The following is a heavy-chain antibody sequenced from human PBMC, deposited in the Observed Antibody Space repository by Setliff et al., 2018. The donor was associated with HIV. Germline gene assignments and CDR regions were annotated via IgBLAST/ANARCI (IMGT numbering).Heavy chain of an antibody. V-gene: IGHV1-18*01. CDR3: ARRRAGPYYRFFNY. CDR2: ISGYNGKT. CDR1: DYTFTSYG. J-gene: IGHJ4*02. D-gene: IGHD3-22*01. Sequence: ASVKVSCKASDYTFTSYGITWVRQAPGQGLEWMGWISGYNGKTNYAQKYQDRVTMTTNISTSMAYMEVRGLTSADTAVYYCARRRAGPYYRFFNYWGQGTLVTVSS.